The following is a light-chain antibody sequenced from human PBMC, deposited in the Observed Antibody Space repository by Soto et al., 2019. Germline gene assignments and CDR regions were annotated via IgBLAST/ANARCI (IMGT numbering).Light chain of an antibody. CDR1: SDIGNYNL. V-gene: IGLV2-23*02. J-gene: IGLJ1*01. Sequence: QSVRTQPASVSGSPGQSVTISCSGSDIGNYNLVSWYQHLPGRAPKLLIFEVTMRPSGISDRFSGSKSASTASLTISGLQAEDEGDYYCASYAGSRTYVFGSGTKVTV. CDR2: EVT. CDR3: ASYAGSRTYV.